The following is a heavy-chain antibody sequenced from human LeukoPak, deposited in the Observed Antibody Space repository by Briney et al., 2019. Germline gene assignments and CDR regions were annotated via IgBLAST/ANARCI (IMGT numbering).Heavy chain of an antibody. CDR1: GFTFSSYS. Sequence: GGSLRLSCAASGFTFSSYSMHWVRQAPGKGLQYVSAISTNGGSTYYANSVKGRFTISRDNSKNTLYLQMNSLRVEDTAVYYCARGGGYSYGSFDYWGQGTLVTVSS. D-gene: IGHD5-18*01. CDR2: ISTNGGST. J-gene: IGHJ4*02. CDR3: ARGGGYSYGSFDY. V-gene: IGHV3-64*01.